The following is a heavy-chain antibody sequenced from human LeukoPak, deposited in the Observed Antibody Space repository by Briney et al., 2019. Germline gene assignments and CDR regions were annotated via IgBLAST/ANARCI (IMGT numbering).Heavy chain of an antibody. CDR2: IYYSGGT. Sequence: SETLSLTCTVSGGSISSSSYYWGWIRQPPGKGLEWIGSIYYSGGTYYNPSLKSRVTISVDTSKNQFSLKLSSVTAADTAVYYCARDRSTVTTGNMEYYYYYYMDVWGKGTTVTISS. CDR1: GGSISSSSYY. V-gene: IGHV4-39*02. J-gene: IGHJ6*03. CDR3: ARDRSTVTTGNMEYYYYYYMDV. D-gene: IGHD4-17*01.